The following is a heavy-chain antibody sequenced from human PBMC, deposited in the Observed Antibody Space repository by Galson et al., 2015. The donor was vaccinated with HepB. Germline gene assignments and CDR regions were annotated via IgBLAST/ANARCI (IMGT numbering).Heavy chain of an antibody. CDR3: ARGTLSYYDSSGYYTNSGAFDN. CDR2: INPSGGST. CDR1: GYTFTSYY. J-gene: IGHJ3*02. D-gene: IGHD3-22*01. Sequence: SVKVSCKASGYTFTSYYMHWVRQAPGQGLEWMGIINPSGGSTSYAQKSQGRVTMTRDTSTSTVYMELSSLRSEDTAVYYCARGTLSYYDSSGYYTNSGAFDNWGQGTMVTVSS. V-gene: IGHV1-46*01.